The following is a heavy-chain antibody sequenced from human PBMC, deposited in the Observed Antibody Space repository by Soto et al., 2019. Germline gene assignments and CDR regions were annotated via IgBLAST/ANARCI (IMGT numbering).Heavy chain of an antibody. D-gene: IGHD6-25*01. CDR1: GGSISSYY. Sequence: QVQLQESGPGLVKPSETLSLTCTVSGGSISSYYWSWIRQPPGKGLEWIGYIYYSGSTNYNPSLKSRVTISVDTSKNQFSLKLSSVTAADTAVYYCARHREASGGCDAFDIWGQGTMVIVSS. J-gene: IGHJ3*02. CDR2: IYYSGST. V-gene: IGHV4-59*08. CDR3: ARHREASGGCDAFDI.